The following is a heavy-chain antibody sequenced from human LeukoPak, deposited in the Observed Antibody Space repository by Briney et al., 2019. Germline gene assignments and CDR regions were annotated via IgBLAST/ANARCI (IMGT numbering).Heavy chain of an antibody. J-gene: IGHJ5*02. CDR1: GGTFSSYA. CDR3: ARGRSYYDILTGYP. Sequence: GASVKVSCKASGGTFSSYAISWVRQAPGQGLEWMGGIIPIFGTANYAQKFQGRVTITADESTSTAYMELRSLRSDDTAVYYCARGRSYYDILTGYPWGQGTLVTVSS. V-gene: IGHV1-69*13. CDR2: IIPIFGTA. D-gene: IGHD3-9*01.